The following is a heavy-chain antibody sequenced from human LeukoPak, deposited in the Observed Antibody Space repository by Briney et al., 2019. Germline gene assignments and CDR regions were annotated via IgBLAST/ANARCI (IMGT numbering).Heavy chain of an antibody. D-gene: IGHD4-17*01. J-gene: IGHJ3*02. CDR1: GFTFSSYA. CDR3: ARYYADFARALDI. Sequence: GGSLSLSCAASGFTFSSYAMSWVRQAPGKGLEWVSAISGSGGSTYYSDSVKGRFTISRDNSKNTLYLQMNSLRAEDTAVYYCARYYADFARALDIWGQGTMVTVSS. V-gene: IGHV3-23*01. CDR2: ISGSGGST.